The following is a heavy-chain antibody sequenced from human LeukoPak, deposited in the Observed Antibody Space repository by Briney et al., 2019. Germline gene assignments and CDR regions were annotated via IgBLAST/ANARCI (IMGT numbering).Heavy chain of an antibody. CDR2: ITSSSSYI. D-gene: IGHD1-26*01. V-gene: IGHV3-21*06. J-gene: IGHJ6*03. Sequence: PGGSLRLSCAASGFTFSSYNMNWVRQAPGKGLEWVSSITSSSSYIYYADSVKGRFTISRDNAKNSLYLQMDSLRVEDTAEYYCARDPYSGNYGAYYYYYMDVWGKGTTVTISS. CDR1: GFTFSSYN. CDR3: ARDPYSGNYGAYYYYYMDV.